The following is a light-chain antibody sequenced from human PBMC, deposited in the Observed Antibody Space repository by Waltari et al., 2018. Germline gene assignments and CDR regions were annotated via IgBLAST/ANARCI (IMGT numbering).Light chain of an antibody. Sequence: QSVLTQSPSASGAARKSVTISCSGSSSNIGSKSVSWYQQLPGTAPKLLIYYNDHRASGVSDRFSGSKSGTTASLAISGLQTTDEADYYCATWDINLNGVLFGGGTRLTVL. CDR3: ATWDINLNGVL. CDR1: SSNIGSKS. CDR2: YND. V-gene: IGLV1-44*01. J-gene: IGLJ2*01.